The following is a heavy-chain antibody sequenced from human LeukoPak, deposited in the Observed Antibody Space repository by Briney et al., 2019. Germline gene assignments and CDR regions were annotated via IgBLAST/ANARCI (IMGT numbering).Heavy chain of an antibody. CDR1: GYTFTSYY. V-gene: IGHV1-46*01. Sequence: ASVKVSCKASGYTFTSYYMHWVRQAPGQGLEWTGIINPSGGSTSYAQKFQGRVTMTRDTSTSTVYMELSSLRSEDTAVYYCARDMRSGRGAFDIWGQGTMVTVSS. D-gene: IGHD6-19*01. CDR2: INPSGGST. J-gene: IGHJ3*02. CDR3: ARDMRSGRGAFDI.